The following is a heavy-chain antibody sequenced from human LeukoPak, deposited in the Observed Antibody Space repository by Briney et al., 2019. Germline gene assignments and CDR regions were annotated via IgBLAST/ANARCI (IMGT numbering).Heavy chain of an antibody. J-gene: IGHJ4*02. CDR3: ASDWPFYCSGGSRYSEGGY. CDR2: ISSSSSYI. V-gene: IGHV3-21*01. Sequence: PGGSLRLSCAASGFTFSSYSMNWVRQAPGKGLEWVSSISSSSSYIYYADSVKGRFTISRDNAKNSLYLQMNSLRAEDTAVYYCASDWPFYCSGGSRYSEGGYWGQGTLVTVSS. D-gene: IGHD2-15*01. CDR1: GFTFSSYS.